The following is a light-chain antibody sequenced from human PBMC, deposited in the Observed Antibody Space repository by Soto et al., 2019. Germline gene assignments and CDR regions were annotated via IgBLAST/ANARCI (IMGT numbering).Light chain of an antibody. CDR2: GAS. V-gene: IGKV1-39*01. J-gene: IGKJ1*01. Sequence: DLQMTQSPSSLSASVRDSVTIXXRASQSISGSLNWYQQKPGKAPKVXIYGASTLQSGVPSRFSGSGSGTDYTLTISSLQPEDFATYYCQQSYNTPQTFGQGTKVDIK. CDR3: QQSYNTPQT. CDR1: QSISGS.